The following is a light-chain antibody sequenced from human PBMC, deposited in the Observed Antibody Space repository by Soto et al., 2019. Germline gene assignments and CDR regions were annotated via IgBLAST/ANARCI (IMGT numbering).Light chain of an antibody. Sequence: QSVLTQPASVSGSPGQSIAISCTGTSSVVGGYKYVSWYQQYPGKAPKLMIYDVGNRPSGVPDRFSGSKSGNTASLTISGLQSEDEADYYCSSYTSYTSYVFGTGTKVTV. J-gene: IGLJ1*01. CDR3: SSYTSYTSYV. CDR2: DVG. CDR1: SSVVGGYKY. V-gene: IGLV2-14*01.